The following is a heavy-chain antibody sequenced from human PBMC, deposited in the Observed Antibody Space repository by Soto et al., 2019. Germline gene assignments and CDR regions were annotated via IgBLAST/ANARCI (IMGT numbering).Heavy chain of an antibody. Sequence: GGSLRLSCAASGFSLSPYSMNWVRQAPGKGLEWVSYITSSTSTIYYADSVKGRFTVSRDNAKNSLYLQMNSLRAEDTAVYYCARDLSSSGWYSFDYWGQGTLVTSPQ. D-gene: IGHD6-19*01. J-gene: IGHJ4*02. CDR1: GFSLSPYS. CDR3: ARDLSSSGWYSFDY. V-gene: IGHV3-48*01. CDR2: ITSSTSTI.